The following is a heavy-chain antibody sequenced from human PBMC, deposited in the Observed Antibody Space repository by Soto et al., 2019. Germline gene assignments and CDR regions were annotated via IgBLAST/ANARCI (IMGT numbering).Heavy chain of an antibody. CDR2: ISGSGDST. Sequence: EVQLLESGGGLVQPGGSLRLSCAASGFTFSNYAMSWVRQAPGKGLEWVSAISGSGDSTYYADSVKGRFTISRDNSKNALYLQMNSLRAEDTAVYYCAKRGLGYCSTTSCRGRWFGPWGQGTLVTVSS. CDR1: GFTFSNYA. CDR3: AKRGLGYCSTTSCRGRWFGP. J-gene: IGHJ5*02. D-gene: IGHD2-2*01. V-gene: IGHV3-23*01.